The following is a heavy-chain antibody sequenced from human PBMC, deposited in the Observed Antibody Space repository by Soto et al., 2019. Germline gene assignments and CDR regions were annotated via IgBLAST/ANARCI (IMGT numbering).Heavy chain of an antibody. D-gene: IGHD3-22*01. CDR1: GFTFSNYA. CDR3: GRDSGGYS. Sequence: GGSLRLSCAASGFTFSNYAMTWVRQGPGKGLVWVSYIKGGGSSTNYADSVKGRFTISRDNAKNTLYLQMSSLRVEDTAVYYCGRDSGGYSWGQGTLVTVSS. J-gene: IGHJ5*02. CDR2: IKGGGSST. V-gene: IGHV3-74*01.